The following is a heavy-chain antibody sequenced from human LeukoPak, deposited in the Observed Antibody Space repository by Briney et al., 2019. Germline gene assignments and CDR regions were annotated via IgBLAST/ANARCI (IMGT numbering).Heavy chain of an antibody. CDR2: IFSKSEGGTT. J-gene: IGHJ4*02. Sequence: PGRSLRLSRAASGFSLKDAWTSWVPQAPARGLEWVGRIFSKSEGGTTDYAAPAKGRFTISRDDSKNTVYLQMNSLKSEDTAVYYCTTDPRDWGQGTLVTVSS. V-gene: IGHV3-15*01. CDR1: GFSLKDAW. CDR3: TTDPRD. D-gene: IGHD3-10*01.